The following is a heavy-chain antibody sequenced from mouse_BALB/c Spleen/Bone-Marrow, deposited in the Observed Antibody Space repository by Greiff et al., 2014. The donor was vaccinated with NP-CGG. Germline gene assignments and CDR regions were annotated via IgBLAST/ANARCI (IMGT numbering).Heavy chain of an antibody. D-gene: IGHD1-2*01. Sequence: VKLQESGPGLVAPSQCLSISCTVSGFSLTNYGVHWVRQPPGKGLEWLGVIWADGSTNYNSSLMSRLSISKDNYKTKVFFKMNSLQTDDTSMYYCARITTATGAMDYWGQGTSVTVSS. CDR1: GFSLTNYG. V-gene: IGHV2-9*02. CDR2: IWADGST. J-gene: IGHJ4*01. CDR3: ARITTATGAMDY.